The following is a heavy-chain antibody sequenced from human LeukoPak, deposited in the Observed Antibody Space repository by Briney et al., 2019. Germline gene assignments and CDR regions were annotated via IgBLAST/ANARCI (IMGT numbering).Heavy chain of an antibody. D-gene: IGHD4-23*01. V-gene: IGHV3-30*04. CDR1: GFTFSSYA. CDR3: ARDKGGNLDY. CDR2: IRYDGSNK. Sequence: SGRSLRLSCAASGFTFSSYAMHWVRQAPGKGLEWVAFIRYDGSNKYYADSVKGRFTISRDNSKNTLYLQMNSLRAEDTAVYYCARDKGGNLDYWGQGTLVTVSS. J-gene: IGHJ4*02.